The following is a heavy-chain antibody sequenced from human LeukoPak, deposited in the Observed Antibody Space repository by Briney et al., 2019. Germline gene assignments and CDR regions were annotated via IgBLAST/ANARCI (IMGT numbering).Heavy chain of an antibody. D-gene: IGHD3-22*01. CDR3: AKDQGVYYDSSGYPLDW. CDR2: ISGSGGST. V-gene: IGHV3-23*01. J-gene: IGHJ4*02. Sequence: GSLRLSCAASGFTFSSYAMSWVRQAPGKGLEWVSAISGSGGSTYYADSVKGRFTIPRDNSKNTLYLQMNSLRAEDTAVYYCAKDQGVYYDSSGYPLDWWGQGTLVTVSS. CDR1: GFTFSSYA.